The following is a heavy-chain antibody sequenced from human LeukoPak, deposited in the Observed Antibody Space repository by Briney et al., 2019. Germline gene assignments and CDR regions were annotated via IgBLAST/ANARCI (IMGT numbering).Heavy chain of an antibody. CDR3: AKTVSGSYSYQGGDY. V-gene: IGHV3-23*01. CDR2: VSGSGGSA. Sequence: PGGSLRLSCAASGFAFSDYAMSWVRQAPGKGLEWVSAVSGSGGSAYYADSVKGRFTISRDNSKNTLYLQMNSLRAEDTAVYYCAKTVSGSYSYQGGDYWGQGTLVTVSS. CDR1: GFAFSDYA. J-gene: IGHJ4*02. D-gene: IGHD3-10*01.